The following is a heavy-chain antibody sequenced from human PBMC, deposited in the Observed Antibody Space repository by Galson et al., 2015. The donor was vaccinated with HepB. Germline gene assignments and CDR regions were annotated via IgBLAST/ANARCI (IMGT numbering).Heavy chain of an antibody. CDR1: GGSFSGYY. V-gene: IGHV4-34*01. D-gene: IGHD2-21*02. J-gene: IGHJ4*02. CDR3: ARGGVVVTAISY. CDR2: INHSGST. Sequence: TLSLTCAVYGGSFSGYYWSWIRQPPGKGLEWIGEINHSGSTNYNPSLKSRVTISVDTSKNQFSLKLSSVTAADTAVYYCARGGVVVTAISYWGQGTLVTVSS.